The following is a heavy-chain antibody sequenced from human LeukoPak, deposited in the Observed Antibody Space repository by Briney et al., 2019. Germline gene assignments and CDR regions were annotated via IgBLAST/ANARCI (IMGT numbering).Heavy chain of an antibody. CDR1: GFTFSDYY. CDR2: ISSSSTYT. D-gene: IGHD4-17*01. V-gene: IGHV3-11*03. CDR3: ARRMTSVTTFDY. J-gene: IGHJ4*02. Sequence: GGSLRLSCAASGFTFSDYYMSWMRQAPGKGLEWVSYISSSSTYTNYADSVKGRFTISRDNARNSLYLRMSSLRADDTAVYYCARRMTSVTTFDYWGQGTLVTVSS.